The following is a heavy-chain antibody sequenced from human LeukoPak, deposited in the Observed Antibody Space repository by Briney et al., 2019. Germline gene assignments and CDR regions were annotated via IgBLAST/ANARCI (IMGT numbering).Heavy chain of an antibody. Sequence: GGSLRLSCAASGFTFSSYIMNWVRQAPGKGLEWVSSISSSSSYIYYADSVKGRFTISRDNAKNSLYLQMNSLRAEDTAVYYCARDLAAAAPDYWGQGTLVTVSS. CDR1: GFTFSSYI. J-gene: IGHJ4*02. CDR3: ARDLAAAAPDY. CDR2: ISSSSSYI. V-gene: IGHV3-21*01. D-gene: IGHD6-13*01.